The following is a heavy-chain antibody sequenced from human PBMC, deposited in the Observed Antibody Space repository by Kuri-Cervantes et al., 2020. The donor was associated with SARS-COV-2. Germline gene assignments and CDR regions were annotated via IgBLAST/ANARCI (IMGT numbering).Heavy chain of an antibody. Sequence: GESLKISSAASGFTFSTSDMNWVRQAPGKGLEWVSGVGWNGSRTHYADYVEGRFIISRDISRNFLYQHMNSLWPEDMAVYYCVRHKAAAGIVAPDWGQGTLVTVSS. CDR3: VRHKAAAGIVAPD. CDR1: GFTFSTSD. D-gene: IGHD6-13*01. J-gene: IGHJ4*02. V-gene: IGHV3-19*01. CDR2: VGWNGSRT.